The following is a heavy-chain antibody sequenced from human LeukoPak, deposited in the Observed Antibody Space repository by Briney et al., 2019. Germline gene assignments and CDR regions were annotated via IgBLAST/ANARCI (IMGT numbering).Heavy chain of an antibody. CDR1: GFTFSSYA. J-gene: IGHJ4*01. V-gene: IGHV3-21*05. CDR3: STDPRLLIY. Sequence: NPGGSLRLSCAASGFTFSSYAMNWVRQAPGKGLEWLAYISGSGSDMYYADSVKGRFTISRDNAKNSLYLQMNSLRPDDTALYYCSTDPRLLIYWGHGTLVTVSS. CDR2: ISGSGSDM. D-gene: IGHD2-8*01.